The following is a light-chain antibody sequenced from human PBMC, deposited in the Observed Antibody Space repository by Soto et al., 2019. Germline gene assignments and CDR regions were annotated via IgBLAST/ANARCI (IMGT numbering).Light chain of an antibody. CDR3: LQYDNLPFG. CDR2: DAS. CDR1: QDITNY. J-gene: IGKJ4*01. V-gene: IGKV1-33*01. Sequence: DLQMSQSPSSLSASVGDGVTITCQASQDITNYLNWYQHKPGKPPKLLIYDASNLETGVPSRFSGSGSGTAFTLTISSLQPEDIATYYCLQYDNLPFGFGGGTKVEIK.